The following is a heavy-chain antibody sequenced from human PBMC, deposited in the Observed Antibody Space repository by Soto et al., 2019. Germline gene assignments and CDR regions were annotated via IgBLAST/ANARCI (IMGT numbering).Heavy chain of an antibody. D-gene: IGHD2-21*02. J-gene: IGHJ4*02. CDR2: IYYSGST. Sequence: SETLSLTCTVSGGSISSSSYYWGWLRQPPGKGLEWFGSIYYSGSTYYTPALKSPVTISGDTSKNQFSLKLSSVAAADTAVYYRARGDPSPFDYWGQGTLVTVSS. V-gene: IGHV4-39*01. CDR1: GGSISSSSYY. CDR3: ARGDPSPFDY.